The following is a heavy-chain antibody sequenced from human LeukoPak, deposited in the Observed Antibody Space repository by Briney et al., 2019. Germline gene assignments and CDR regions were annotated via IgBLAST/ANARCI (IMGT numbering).Heavy chain of an antibody. CDR3: ARAKPKNMVRGLIMRRESRYYFGY. J-gene: IGHJ4*02. D-gene: IGHD3-10*01. CDR2: ISAYNGDT. Sequence: ASVKVSCKTSGYTFTSYGLSWVRQAPGQGLEWMGWISAYNGDTNYAQKLQGRVTMTTDTSTSAAYMELRSLRSDDTTVYYCARAKPKNMVRGLIMRRESRYYFGYWGQGTLVTVSS. V-gene: IGHV1-18*01. CDR1: GYTFTSYG.